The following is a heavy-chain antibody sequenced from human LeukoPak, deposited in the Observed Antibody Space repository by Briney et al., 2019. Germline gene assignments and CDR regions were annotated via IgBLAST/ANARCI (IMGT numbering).Heavy chain of an antibody. J-gene: IGHJ4*02. CDR3: ARDCSGGYSSSWYGWGVGAYFDY. D-gene: IGHD6-13*01. CDR2: ISPDGKIT. V-gene: IGHV3-74*01. CDR1: EFTFSSYW. Sequence: GGSLRLSCVASEFTFSSYWMHWVRQAPGKGLVWLSRISPDGKITNYADSVKGRFTISRDNAKNSLYLQMNSLRAEDTAVYYCARDCSGGYSSSWYGWGVGAYFDYWGQGTLVTVSS.